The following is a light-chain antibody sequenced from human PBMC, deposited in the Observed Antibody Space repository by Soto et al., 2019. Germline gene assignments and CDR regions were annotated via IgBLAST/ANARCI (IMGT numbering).Light chain of an antibody. V-gene: IGKV3-11*01. CDR1: QSVSSH. CDR3: QQRSNWPPVLT. J-gene: IGKJ4*01. Sequence: EIMLTQSPASLSLSPGERATLSCRASQSVSSHLAWFQQRPGQAPRLLIYGASNRATGIPARFGGSGSGTNFTLTISSLEPEDFAVYYCQQRSNWPPVLTFGGGTKVDIK. CDR2: GAS.